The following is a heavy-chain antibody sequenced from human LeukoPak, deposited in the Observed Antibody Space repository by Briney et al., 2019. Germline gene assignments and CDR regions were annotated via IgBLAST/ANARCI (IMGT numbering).Heavy chain of an antibody. J-gene: IGHJ4*02. V-gene: IGHV1-69*05. CDR3: ARDGSRVEFDY. CDR2: IIPIFGTA. Sequence: GASVKVSCKASGGTFSSYAISWVRQAPGQGLEWMGGIIPIFGTANYAQKFQGRVTITRDTSASTAYMELSSLRSEDTAVYYCARDGSRVEFDYWGQGTLVTVSS. CDR1: GGTFSSYA. D-gene: IGHD2-15*01.